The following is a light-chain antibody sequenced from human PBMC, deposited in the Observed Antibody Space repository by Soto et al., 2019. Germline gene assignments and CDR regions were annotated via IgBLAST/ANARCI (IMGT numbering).Light chain of an antibody. CDR1: PGISGY. CDR3: QKYNSDPPL. CDR2: SAS. Sequence: DIPMTQSPSSLSASVGDRVTITCRASPGISGYLAWYQQKPGKVPSLLIDSASTLQSGVPSGFSGSGSGKDFTLTIISLQPEDVATYYCQKYNSDPPLFGGGTKVEIK. J-gene: IGKJ4*02. V-gene: IGKV1-27*01.